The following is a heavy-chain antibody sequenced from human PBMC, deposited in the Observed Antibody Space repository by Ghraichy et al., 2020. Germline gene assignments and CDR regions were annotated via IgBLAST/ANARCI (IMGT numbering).Heavy chain of an antibody. J-gene: IGHJ4*02. CDR2: INHSGST. Sequence: SXTLSLTCAVYGGSFSGYYWSWIRQPPGKGLEWIGEINHSGSTNYNPSLKSRVTISVDTSKNQFSLKLSSVTAADTAVYYCARGGRGSPVDYWGQGTLVTVSS. CDR3: ARGGRGSPVDY. D-gene: IGHD3-10*01. V-gene: IGHV4-34*01. CDR1: GGSFSGYY.